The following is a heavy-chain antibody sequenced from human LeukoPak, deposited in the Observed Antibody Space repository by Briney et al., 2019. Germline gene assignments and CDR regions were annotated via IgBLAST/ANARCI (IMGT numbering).Heavy chain of an antibody. CDR3: ARTTEGGYTYNYFYYYYMDV. V-gene: IGHV4-59*01. CDR1: GGSISSYY. CDR2: IYYSGST. Sequence: SETLSLTCTVSGGSISSYYWSWIRQPPGKGLEWIGYIYYSGSTNYNPSLKSRISISVDTSKNQFSLKLSSVTAADTAVYYCARTTEGGYTYNYFYYYYMDVWGKGSTVTISS. J-gene: IGHJ6*03. D-gene: IGHD5-18*01.